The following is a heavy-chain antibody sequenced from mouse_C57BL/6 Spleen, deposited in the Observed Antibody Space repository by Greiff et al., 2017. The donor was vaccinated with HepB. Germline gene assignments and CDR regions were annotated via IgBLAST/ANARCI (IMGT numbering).Heavy chain of an antibody. CDR2: INPSNGGT. Sequence: VQLQQSGTELVKPGASVKLSCKASGYTFTSYWMHWVKQRPGQGLEWIGNINPSNGGTNYNEKFKSKATLTVDKSSSTAYMQLSSLTSEDSAVYYCARSDYGTSYFDYWGQGTTLTVSS. CDR3: ARSDYGTSYFDY. J-gene: IGHJ2*01. D-gene: IGHD2-4*01. V-gene: IGHV1-53*01. CDR1: GYTFTSYW.